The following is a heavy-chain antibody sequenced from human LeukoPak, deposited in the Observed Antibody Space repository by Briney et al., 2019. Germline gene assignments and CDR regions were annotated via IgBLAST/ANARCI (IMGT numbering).Heavy chain of an antibody. CDR2: IYYSGST. CDR1: GGSISSSSYY. Sequence: SETLSLTCTVSGGSISSSSYYWGWIRQPPGKGLEWIGSIYYSGSTYYNPSLKSRVTISVDTSKNQFSLKLSSVTAADTAVYYCARDGYCSGGSCYNWADAFDIWGQGTMVTVSS. J-gene: IGHJ3*02. D-gene: IGHD2-15*01. CDR3: ARDGYCSGGSCYNWADAFDI. V-gene: IGHV4-39*07.